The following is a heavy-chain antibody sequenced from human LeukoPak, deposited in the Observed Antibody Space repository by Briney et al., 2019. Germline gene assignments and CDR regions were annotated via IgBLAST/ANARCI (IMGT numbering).Heavy chain of an antibody. J-gene: IGHJ4*02. D-gene: IGHD6-6*01. CDR2: ISSSSYI. Sequence: PGGSLRLSCAASGFTFSSYSMNWVRQAPGKGLEWVSSISSSSYIYYADSVKGRFTISRDNAKNSLYLQMNSLRARTAVYYCARSNPDEYSSSFDYWGQGTLVTVSS. V-gene: IGHV3-21*01. CDR3: ARSNPDEYSSSFDY. CDR1: GFTFSSYS.